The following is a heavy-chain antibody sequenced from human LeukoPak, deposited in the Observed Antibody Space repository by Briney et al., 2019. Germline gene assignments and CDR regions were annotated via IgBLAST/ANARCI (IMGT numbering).Heavy chain of an antibody. J-gene: IGHJ5*02. CDR3: ATSYGSGSYVGGWFDP. D-gene: IGHD3-10*01. V-gene: IGHV1-46*01. Sequence: ASVKVSCKASGYTFTSNYIHWVRQAPGQGLEWMGMIYPRDGSTSYAQKFQGRVTITRDTSASTAYMELSSLRSEDTAVYYCATSYGSGSYVGGWFDPWGQGTLVTVSS. CDR2: IYPRDGST. CDR1: GYTFTSNY.